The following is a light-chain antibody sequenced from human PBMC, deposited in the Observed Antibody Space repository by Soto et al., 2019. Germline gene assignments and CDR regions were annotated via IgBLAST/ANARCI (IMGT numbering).Light chain of an antibody. Sequence: QSALTQPASVSEPPGRSITIYCTGTSSDVGGYKYVSWYQQHPGKAPKLMIYEVSTRPSGVSNRFSGSKSGNTASLTISGLQAEDEADYYCSSYTSSSSHYVFGTGTKLTVL. CDR1: SSDVGGYKY. V-gene: IGLV2-14*01. J-gene: IGLJ1*01. CDR2: EVS. CDR3: SSYTSSSSHYV.